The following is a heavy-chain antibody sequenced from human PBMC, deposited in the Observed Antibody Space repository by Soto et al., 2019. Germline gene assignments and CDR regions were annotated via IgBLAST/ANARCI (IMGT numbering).Heavy chain of an antibody. CDR2: IDPSDSYT. CDR1: GYTFTGYY. J-gene: IGHJ4*02. V-gene: IGHV5-10-1*01. D-gene: IGHD3-22*01. CDR3: ARHRAYDSSGYYTFRFDY. Sequence: ASVKVSCKASGYTFTGYYIHWVRQAPGQGLEWMGRIDPSDSYTNYSPSFQGHVTISADKSISTAYLQWSSLKASDTAMYYCARHRAYDSSGYYTFRFDYWGQGTLVTVSS.